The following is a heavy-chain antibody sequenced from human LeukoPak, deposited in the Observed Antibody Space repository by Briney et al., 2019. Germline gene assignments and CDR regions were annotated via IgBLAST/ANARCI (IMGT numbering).Heavy chain of an antibody. CDR3: IRDFRSADL. CDR1: GFTFSNYW. Sequence: GGSLRLSCVASGFTFSNYWMHWVRQPPGKGLVWVSRIYVDGCTTNYADSVKGRFTISRDNAKNTVYLEMNSLSVEDTATYYCIRDFRSADLWGQGTLVTVTS. CDR2: IYVDGCTT. V-gene: IGHV3-74*01. J-gene: IGHJ5*02.